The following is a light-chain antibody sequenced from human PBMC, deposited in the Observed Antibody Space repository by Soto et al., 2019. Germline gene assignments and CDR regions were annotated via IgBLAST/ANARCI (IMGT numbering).Light chain of an antibody. Sequence: QSALTQPASVSGSPGQSITISCTGTSSDIGAYNFVSWYQQHPGKAPKLMLYDVNIRPSGVSNRFSGSKSGNTASLANSGAQAEDEADYYCTSWTTSTTMIFGGGTKVTVL. CDR3: TSWTTSTTMI. J-gene: IGLJ2*01. CDR1: SSDIGAYNF. CDR2: DVN. V-gene: IGLV2-14*03.